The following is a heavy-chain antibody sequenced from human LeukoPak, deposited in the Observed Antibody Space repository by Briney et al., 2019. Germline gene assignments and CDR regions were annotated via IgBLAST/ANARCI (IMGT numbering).Heavy chain of an antibody. D-gene: IGHD3-3*01. V-gene: IGHV3-74*01. J-gene: IGHJ5*02. CDR2: INSDGSST. CDR1: GFTFSSYW. Sequence: VGSLRLSCAASGFTFSSYWMHWVRQAPGKGLVWVSRINSDGSSTSYADSVKGRFTISRDNAKNTLYLQMNSLRAEDTAVYYCARDLAGSGYLNWFDPWGQGTQVTVSS. CDR3: ARDLAGSGYLNWFDP.